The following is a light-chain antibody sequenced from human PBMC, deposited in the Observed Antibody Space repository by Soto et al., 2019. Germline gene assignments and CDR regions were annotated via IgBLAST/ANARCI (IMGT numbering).Light chain of an antibody. CDR2: EVS. Sequence: QSALTQPPSASGSPGQSVTISCTGTSSDVGGYNYVSWYQQHPGKAPKLMIYEVSKRPSGVPDLFSGSKSGNTASLTVSGLQAEDEADYYCSSYAGSNKVFGGVTKLTVL. V-gene: IGLV2-8*01. CDR3: SSYAGSNKV. J-gene: IGLJ2*01. CDR1: SSDVGGYNY.